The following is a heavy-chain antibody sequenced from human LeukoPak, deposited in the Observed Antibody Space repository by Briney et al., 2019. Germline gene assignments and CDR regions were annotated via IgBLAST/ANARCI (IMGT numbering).Heavy chain of an antibody. CDR2: IYHSGST. CDR3: ARLQWLAGRGIDS. V-gene: IGHV4-38-2*02. Sequence: PSETLSLTCTVSGYSISSGYYWGWIRQPPGKGLEWIGSIYHSGSTYYNPSLKSRVTISVDTSKNQFSLKLSSVTAADTAVYYCARLQWLAGRGIDSWGQGTLLTVSS. J-gene: IGHJ4*02. CDR1: GYSISSGYY. D-gene: IGHD6-19*01.